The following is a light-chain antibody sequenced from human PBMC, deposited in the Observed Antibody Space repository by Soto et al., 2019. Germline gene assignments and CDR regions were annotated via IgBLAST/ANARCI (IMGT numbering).Light chain of an antibody. V-gene: IGKV3-20*01. CDR2: AAS. CDR1: QSVSSSY. Sequence: EIVLTQSPGTLSLSPGERATLSCRASQSVSSSYLGWYQQKPGQPPRLLIYAASRRATGIPDRFSGSGSGTDFTLTISRLEPEAFAVYYCHQHGSSPRTFGQGTKVEIK. J-gene: IGKJ1*01. CDR3: HQHGSSPRT.